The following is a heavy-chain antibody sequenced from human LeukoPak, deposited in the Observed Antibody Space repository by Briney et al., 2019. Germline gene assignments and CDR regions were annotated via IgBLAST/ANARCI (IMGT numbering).Heavy chain of an antibody. D-gene: IGHD2-21*02. V-gene: IGHV4-61*02. CDR3: ARAQVVVVTGFDAFDI. J-gene: IGHJ3*02. CDR1: GGSISSGSYY. CDR2: IYTSGST. Sequence: SGTLSLTCTVSGGSISSGSYYWSWIRQPAGKGLEWIGRIYTSGSTNYNPSLKSRVTISVDTSKNQFSLKLSSVTAADTAVYYCARAQVVVVTGFDAFDIWGQGTMVTVSS.